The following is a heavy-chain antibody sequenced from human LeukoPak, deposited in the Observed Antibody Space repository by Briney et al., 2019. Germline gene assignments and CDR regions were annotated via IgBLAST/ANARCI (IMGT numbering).Heavy chain of an antibody. CDR2: INHSGST. D-gene: IGHD6-13*01. CDR3: ARGLSAAPPGRY. V-gene: IGHV4-34*01. Sequence: PSETLSLTCAVYGGSFSGYYWSWIRQPPGKGLERIGEINHSGSTNYNPSLKSRVTISVDTSKNQFSLKLSSVTAADTAVYYCARGLSAAPPGRYWGQGTLVTVSS. J-gene: IGHJ4*02. CDR1: GGSFSGYY.